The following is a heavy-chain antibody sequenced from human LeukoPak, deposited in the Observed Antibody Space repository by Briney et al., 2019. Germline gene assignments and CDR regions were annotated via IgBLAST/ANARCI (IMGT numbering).Heavy chain of an antibody. J-gene: IGHJ3*02. D-gene: IGHD5-18*01. V-gene: IGHV1-2*02. CDR1: GYTFTGYY. CDR2: INPNSGGT. Sequence: ASVKVSCKASGYTFTGYYMHWVRQAPGQGLEWMGWINPNSGGTNYAQKFQGRVTMTRDTSISTAYMELSRLRPDDTAVYYCARAIKASYTAMVRAHDAFDIWGQGTMVTVSS. CDR3: ARAIKASYTAMVRAHDAFDI.